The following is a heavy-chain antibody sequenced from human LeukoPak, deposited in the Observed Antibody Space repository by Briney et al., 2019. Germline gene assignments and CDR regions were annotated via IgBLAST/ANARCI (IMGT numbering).Heavy chain of an antibody. D-gene: IGHD2-21*02. Sequence: TGGSLRLSCAASGFTFSSYALSWVRQAPGKGLEWVSAISGSGGSTYYADSVKGRFTISRDNPENTLYLQMNSLRAEDTAVYYCAKTARRSRYYFDYWGQGTLVTVSS. CDR3: AKTARRSRYYFDY. J-gene: IGHJ4*02. V-gene: IGHV3-23*01. CDR2: ISGSGGST. CDR1: GFTFSSYA.